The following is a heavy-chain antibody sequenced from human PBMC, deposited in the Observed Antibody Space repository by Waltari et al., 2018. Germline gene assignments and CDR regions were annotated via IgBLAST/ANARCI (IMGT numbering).Heavy chain of an antibody. CDR2: ISSNGGST. CDR3: ARPLASLYYYGSGAHYGMDV. D-gene: IGHD3-10*01. J-gene: IGHJ6*02. V-gene: IGHV3-64*01. CDR1: GFTFSSYA. Sequence: EVQLVESGGGLVQPGGSLRLSCAASGFTFSSYAMHWVRQAPGKGLEYVSAISSNGGSTYYAYSVKGRFTISRDNSKNTLYLQMGSLRAEDMAVYYCARPLASLYYYGSGAHYGMDVWGQGTTVTVSS.